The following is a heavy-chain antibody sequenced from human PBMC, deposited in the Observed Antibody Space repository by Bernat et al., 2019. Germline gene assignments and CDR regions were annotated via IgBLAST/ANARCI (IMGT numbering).Heavy chain of an antibody. CDR2: ISYDGSNK. CDR1: GFTFSSYG. V-gene: IGHV3-30*03. CDR3: ALKDTAKDNFDY. Sequence: QVQLVESGGGVVQPGRSLRLSCAASGFTFSSYGMHWVRQAPGKGLEWVAVISYDGSNKYYADSVKGRFTISRDNSKNTLYLQMNSLRAEDTAVYYCALKDTAKDNFDYWGQGTLVTVSS. J-gene: IGHJ4*02. D-gene: IGHD5-18*01.